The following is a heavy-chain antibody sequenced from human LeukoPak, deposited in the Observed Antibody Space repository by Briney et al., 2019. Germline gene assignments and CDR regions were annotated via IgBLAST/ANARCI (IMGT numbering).Heavy chain of an antibody. CDR1: GFTFSSYG. D-gene: IGHD3-9*01. CDR2: ISYDGSNK. J-gene: IGHJ4*02. CDR3: AKDLHVLRYFDWLLQPLDY. V-gene: IGHV3-30*18. Sequence: GGSLRLSCAASGFTFSSYGMHWVRQAPGKVLEWVAVISYDGSNKYYADSVKGRFTISRDNSKNALYLQMNSLRAEDTAVYYCAKDLHVLRYFDWLLQPLDYWGQGTLVTVSS.